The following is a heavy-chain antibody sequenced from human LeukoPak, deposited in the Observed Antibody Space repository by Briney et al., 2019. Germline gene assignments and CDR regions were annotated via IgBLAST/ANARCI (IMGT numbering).Heavy chain of an antibody. CDR3: ARSDSYDSSGYYFDY. V-gene: IGHV4-34*01. CDR1: GGSFSGYY. J-gene: IGHJ4*02. Sequence: SETLSLTCAVYGGSFSGYYWSWIRQPPGKGLEWIGEINHSGSTNYNPSLKSRVTISVETSKNQFSLKLSSVTAADTAVYYCARSDSYDSSGYYFDYWGQGTLVTVSS. D-gene: IGHD3-22*01. CDR2: INHSGST.